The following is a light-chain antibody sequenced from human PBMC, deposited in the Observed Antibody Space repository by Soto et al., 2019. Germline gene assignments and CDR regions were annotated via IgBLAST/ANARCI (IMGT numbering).Light chain of an antibody. J-gene: IGKJ5*01. Sequence: DVVMTQTPLSLSVAPGQPASISCKSSQSLLHITGETFLFWYLQNPGQSPQLLIYEVSTRVSGVPERFSGSGSGTDFTLEISRVETDDVGIYYCMQSTQLPPTFGQGTRLVIE. V-gene: IGKV2D-29*02. CDR3: MQSTQLPPT. CDR1: QSLLHITGETF. CDR2: EVS.